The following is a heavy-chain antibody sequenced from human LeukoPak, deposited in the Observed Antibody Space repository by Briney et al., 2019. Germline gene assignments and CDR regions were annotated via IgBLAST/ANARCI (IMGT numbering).Heavy chain of an antibody. J-gene: IGHJ5*02. CDR3: ARDLARFPGNTIPNWFDP. CDR1: GSTFSSTS. CDR2: ISSSSRYI. V-gene: IGHV3-21*01. Sequence: GGSLRPSCAAPGSTFSSTSTNWVRQAPGKGREWVSSISSSSRYIYYADSVKGRFTTPTANPTHPPYLQMNSLRAEDTAVYYCARDLARFPGNTIPNWFDPWGQGTLVTVSS. D-gene: IGHD4-23*01.